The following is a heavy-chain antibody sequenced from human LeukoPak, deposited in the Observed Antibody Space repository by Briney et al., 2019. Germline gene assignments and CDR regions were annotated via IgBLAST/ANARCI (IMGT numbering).Heavy chain of an antibody. CDR3: AKDREGTTFDN. Sequence: GRSLRLSCAASAFTFSNYDMHWVRQAPGKGLEWVAVISYDGSNKYYANSVKGRFTITRDNSKNMVYLQMNSLRAEDTAVYYCAKDREGTTFDNWGQGTLVTVSS. J-gene: IGHJ4*02. CDR2: ISYDGSNK. V-gene: IGHV3-30*18. CDR1: AFTFSNYD. D-gene: IGHD1-7*01.